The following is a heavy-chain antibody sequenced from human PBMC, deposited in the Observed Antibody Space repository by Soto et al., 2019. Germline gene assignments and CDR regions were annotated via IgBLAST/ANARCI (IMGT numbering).Heavy chain of an antibody. D-gene: IGHD3-22*01. CDR3: AKARRITMIVVVINLDY. Sequence: PGGSLRLSCAASGFTFSSYAMSWVRQAPGKGLEWVSAISGSGGSTYYADSVKGRFTISRDNSKNTLYLQMNSLRAEDTAVYYCAKARRITMIVVVINLDYWGQGTLVTVSS. J-gene: IGHJ4*02. CDR2: ISGSGGST. V-gene: IGHV3-23*01. CDR1: GFTFSSYA.